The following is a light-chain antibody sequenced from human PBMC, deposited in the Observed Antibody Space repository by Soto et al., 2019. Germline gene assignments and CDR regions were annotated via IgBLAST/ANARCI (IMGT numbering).Light chain of an antibody. J-gene: IGKJ2*01. CDR3: MQGSHWPYT. CDR1: QSVVYSDGIIY. V-gene: IGKV2-30*01. Sequence: DVVMTQSPLSLPVTLGQPASISCGSSQSVVYSDGIIYLNWFQQRPGQSPRRLIYKVSNRDSGVPDRFSGSGSGTDFTLTISRVEAEDVGVYFCMQGSHWPYTFGQGTKLEIK. CDR2: KVS.